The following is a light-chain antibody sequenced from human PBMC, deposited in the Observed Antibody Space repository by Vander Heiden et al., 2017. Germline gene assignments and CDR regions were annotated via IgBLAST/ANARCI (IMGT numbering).Light chain of an antibody. V-gene: IGLV3-21*02. CDR3: QGWDSSSDLVV. Sequence: SYVLPQPPSVSVAPGQTARITCGGNHIGSNSVPWYQQQPGQAPVLVVYDDRERPSGSPERFSGSNSGNTATLTISRVEAGDEADYYCQGWDSSSDLVVFGGGTKLTVL. J-gene: IGLJ2*01. CDR2: DDR. CDR1: HIGSNS.